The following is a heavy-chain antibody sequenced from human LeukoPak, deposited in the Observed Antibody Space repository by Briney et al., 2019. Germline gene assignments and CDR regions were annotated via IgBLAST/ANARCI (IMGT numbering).Heavy chain of an antibody. J-gene: IGHJ4*02. Sequence: ASVKVSCKASGYTFTSYYMHWVRQAPGQGLEWMGVFNPSGGSTSYAQKLQGRVAMTRDTSTRTVYMELSSLRSEDTAVYYCARDRVEDSSSEDFDYWGQGTLVTVSS. V-gene: IGHV1-46*01. CDR2: FNPSGGST. D-gene: IGHD6-6*01. CDR3: ARDRVEDSSSEDFDY. CDR1: GYTFTSYY.